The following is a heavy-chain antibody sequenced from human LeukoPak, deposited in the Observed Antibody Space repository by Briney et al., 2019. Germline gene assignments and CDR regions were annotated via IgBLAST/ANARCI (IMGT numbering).Heavy chain of an antibody. CDR1: GGTFSSYA. Sequence: ASVKVSCKASGGTFSSYAVSWVRQAPGQGLEWMGGIIPIFGTANYAQKFQGRVTITTDESTSTAYMELSSLRSEDTAVYYCARDNYAGANWFDSWGQGTLVTVSS. D-gene: IGHD1-7*01. V-gene: IGHV1-69*05. CDR3: ARDNYAGANWFDS. CDR2: IIPIFGTA. J-gene: IGHJ5*01.